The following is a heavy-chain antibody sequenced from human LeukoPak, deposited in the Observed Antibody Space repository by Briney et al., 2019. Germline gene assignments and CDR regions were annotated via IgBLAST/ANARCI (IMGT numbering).Heavy chain of an antibody. J-gene: IGHJ4*02. D-gene: IGHD1-26*01. CDR1: GFTFSSYS. V-gene: IGHV3-7*01. CDR3: ARSGGTYRFDY. CDR2: IKQDGREK. Sequence: GGSLRLSCAASGFTFSSYSMNWVRQAPGKGLEWVANIKQDGREKSYVDSVKGRFSISRDNAKDSLYLQMNSLRAEDTAVYYCARSGGTYRFDYWGQGTLVTVSS.